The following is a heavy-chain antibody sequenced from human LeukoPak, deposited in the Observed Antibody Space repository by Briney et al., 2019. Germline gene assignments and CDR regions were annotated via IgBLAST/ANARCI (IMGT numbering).Heavy chain of an antibody. V-gene: IGHV3-48*03. CDR1: GFTFSSYE. J-gene: IGHJ4*02. CDR3: ARGAMVATTFFDY. D-gene: IGHD5-12*01. CDR2: ISSSGSTI. Sequence: QTGGSLRLSCAASGFTFSSYEMNWVRQAPGKGLEWVSYISSSGSTIYYADSVKGRFTISRDNAKNSLYLQMNSLRAEDTAVYYCARGAMVATTFFDYWGQGTLVTVSS.